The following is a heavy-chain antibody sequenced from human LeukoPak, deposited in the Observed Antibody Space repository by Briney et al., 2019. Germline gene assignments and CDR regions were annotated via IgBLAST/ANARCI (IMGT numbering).Heavy chain of an antibody. J-gene: IGHJ6*02. Sequence: QPGGSLRLSCAASGFTFDDYAMHWVRQAPGKGLEWVSGISWNSGSIGYADSVKGRFTISRDNAKNSLYLQMNSLRAEDTAVYYCARVGDSSGYYGYYYYYYGMDVWGQGTTVTVSS. V-gene: IGHV3-9*01. CDR2: ISWNSGSI. CDR3: ARVGDSSGYYGYYYYYYGMDV. CDR1: GFTFDDYA. D-gene: IGHD3-22*01.